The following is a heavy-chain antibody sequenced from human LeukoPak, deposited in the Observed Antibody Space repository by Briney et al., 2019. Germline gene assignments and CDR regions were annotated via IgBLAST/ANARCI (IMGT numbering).Heavy chain of an antibody. V-gene: IGHV3-53*01. D-gene: IGHD3-10*01. CDR3: VVWFGELSTNGFDY. J-gene: IGHJ4*02. CDR1: GFTVSSNY. Sequence: GGSLRLSCAASGFTVSSNYMSWVRQAPGKGLEWVSVIYSGGSTYYADSVKGRFTISRDNSKNTLYLQMNSLRAEVTAVYYCVVWFGELSTNGFDYWGQGTLVTVSS. CDR2: IYSGGST.